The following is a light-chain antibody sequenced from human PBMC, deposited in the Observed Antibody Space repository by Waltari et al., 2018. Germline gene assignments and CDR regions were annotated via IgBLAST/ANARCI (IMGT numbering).Light chain of an antibody. CDR3: SSYTTGSTRYV. CDR2: DFK. J-gene: IGLJ1*01. CDR1: RSDIGAYNF. Sequence: QSALTQHASVSGSPGQSITISYTGTRSDIGAYNFVLWYQKHPGKAPKVMIYDFKNRPSGVSSRFSGSKSGNTASLTISGLQAEDEADYYCSSYTTGSTRYVFGSGTKVTVL. V-gene: IGLV2-14*03.